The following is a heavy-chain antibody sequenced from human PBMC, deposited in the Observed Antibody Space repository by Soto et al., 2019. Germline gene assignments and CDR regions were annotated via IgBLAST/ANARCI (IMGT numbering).Heavy chain of an antibody. V-gene: IGHV3-30*18. CDR3: AKALGELSPESYDY. CDR2: NSYDGSNK. CDR1: GFSFSSFG. D-gene: IGHD3-16*02. Sequence: GVSLRLSCAASGFSFSSFGMHWVRQAPGKGLEWVAFNSYDGSNKYYADSVKGRFTISRDSSEKTLYLQMNSLRPEDTAVYYCAKALGELSPESYDYWGQGTLVTVSS. J-gene: IGHJ4*02.